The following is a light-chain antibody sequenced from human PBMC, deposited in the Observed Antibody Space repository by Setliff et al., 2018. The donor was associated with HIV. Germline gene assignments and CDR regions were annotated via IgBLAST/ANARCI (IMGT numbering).Light chain of an antibody. V-gene: IGLV2-14*01. CDR3: SSYTSSSSV. CDR1: STDVGGYDY. J-gene: IGLJ2*01. CDR2: DVN. Sequence: QPALTQPASVSGSPGQSITISCTGTSTDVGGYDYVSWYQHHTGKAPKLIIFDVNNRPSGISNRFSGSKSGNTASLTISGLQAEGEGDYYCSSYTSSSSVFGGGTKVTVL.